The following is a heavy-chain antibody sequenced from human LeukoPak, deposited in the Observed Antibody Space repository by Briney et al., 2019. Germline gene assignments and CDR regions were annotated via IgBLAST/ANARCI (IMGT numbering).Heavy chain of an antibody. V-gene: IGHV3-53*01. CDR1: GFTFSNNY. Sequence: GGSLRLSCTASGFTFSNNYMSWVRQAPGQGLEWVSFIRRSGTTNYAASVKGRFTTIRENSKTTVYLHMNSLGADDTAGYYCARDSDSGYGHFATWGQGTLVTVSS. D-gene: IGHD5-12*01. CDR3: ARDSDSGYGHFAT. J-gene: IGHJ4*02. CDR2: IRRSGTT.